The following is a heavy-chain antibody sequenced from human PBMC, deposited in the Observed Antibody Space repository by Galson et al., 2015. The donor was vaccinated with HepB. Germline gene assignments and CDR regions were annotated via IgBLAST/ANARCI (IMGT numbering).Heavy chain of an antibody. D-gene: IGHD3-22*01. J-gene: IGHJ6*02. CDR3: ARAQGYYYDSSGYYSIYYYYGMDV. V-gene: IGHV1-46*01. CDR1: GYTFTSYY. Sequence: SVKVSCKASGYTFTSYYMHWVRQAPGQGLEWMGIINLSGGSTSYAQKFQGRVTMTRDTSTSTVYMELSSLRSEDTAVYYCARAQGYYYDSSGYYSIYYYYGMDVWGQGTTVTVSS. CDR2: INLSGGST.